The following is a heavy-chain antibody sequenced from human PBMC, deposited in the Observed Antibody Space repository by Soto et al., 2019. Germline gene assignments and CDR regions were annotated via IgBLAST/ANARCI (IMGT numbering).Heavy chain of an antibody. J-gene: IGHJ4*02. CDR2: IIPILGIA. CDR1: GGTFSSYT. V-gene: IGHV1-69*04. CDR3: ARDSGYCSSTSCYKEFYYFDY. Sequence: SVKVSCKASGGTFSSYTISWVRQAPGQGLEWMGRIIPILGIANYAQKFQGRVTITADKSTSTAYMELSSLRSEDTAVYYCARDSGYCSSTSCYKEFYYFDYWGQGTLVTVSS. D-gene: IGHD2-2*03.